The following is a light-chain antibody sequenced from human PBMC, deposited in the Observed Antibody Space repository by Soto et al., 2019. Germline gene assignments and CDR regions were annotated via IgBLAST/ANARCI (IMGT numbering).Light chain of an antibody. V-gene: IGLV1-44*01. CDR3: AAWDDSLNGPV. CDR2: SNY. Sequence: QSVVTQPPSASGTPGQRVTISCSGSSSSIGSNTVNWYYHLPGTAPKLLMYSNYQRPSGVPDRFSGSKSGTSASLAISGLQSQDEADSYCAAWDDSLNGPVFGGGTKVTVL. J-gene: IGLJ2*01. CDR1: SSSIGSNT.